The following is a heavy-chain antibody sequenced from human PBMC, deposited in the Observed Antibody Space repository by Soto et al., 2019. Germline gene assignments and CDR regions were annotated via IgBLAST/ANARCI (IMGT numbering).Heavy chain of an antibody. CDR3: EKMGAYRPSDIDS. Sequence: TVGSLILSCAASGVTCSSGSMSWFRQAPGKGLEWVSAISASASITYYADSVKGRFTISRDNSKNTLYVQMNSLRAEDTAIYYCEKMGAYRPSDIDSWGQGHLVTVSS. D-gene: IGHD2-21*01. J-gene: IGHJ4*02. CDR2: ISASASIT. V-gene: IGHV3-23*01. CDR1: GVTCSSGS.